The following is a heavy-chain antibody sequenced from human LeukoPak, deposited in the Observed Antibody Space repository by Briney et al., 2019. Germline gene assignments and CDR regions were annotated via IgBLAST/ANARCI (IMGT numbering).Heavy chain of an antibody. V-gene: IGHV3-30*02. Sequence: GGSLRLSCAASGFTFSSYGMHWVRQAPGKGLEWVAFIRYDGSNKYYADSVKHRFTISRDISKNTLYLQMNNLRVEDTAVYCAREARGTDIWGQGTVVTVSS. CDR2: IRYDGSNK. CDR3: AREARGTDI. D-gene: IGHD3-16*01. J-gene: IGHJ3*02. CDR1: GFTFSSYG.